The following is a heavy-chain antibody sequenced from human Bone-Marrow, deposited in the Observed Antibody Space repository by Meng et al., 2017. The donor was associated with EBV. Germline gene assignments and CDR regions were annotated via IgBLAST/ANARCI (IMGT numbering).Heavy chain of an antibody. CDR3: ARERWGITMIVEPFDY. V-gene: IGHV1-18*01. CDR2: ISADNGNT. J-gene: IGHJ4*02. CDR1: GYTFTRYG. Sequence: QFESVQFGTEKKKPGASVKVSGKASGYTFTRYGISWVRQAPGQGLEWMGWISADNGNTHYAQKLKGRVTMTTDTSTSTAYMELRSLRSDDTAVYYCARERWGITMIVEPFDYWGQGTLVTVSS. D-gene: IGHD3-22*01.